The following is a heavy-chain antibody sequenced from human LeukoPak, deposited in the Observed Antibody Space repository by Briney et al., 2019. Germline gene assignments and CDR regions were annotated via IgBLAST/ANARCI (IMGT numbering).Heavy chain of an antibody. J-gene: IGHJ1*01. V-gene: IGHV3-11*04. CDR1: GFIFSDYY. D-gene: IGHD2-8*01. CDR3: ARANPVLMVSKYFQH. CDR2: ISSSGNTI. Sequence: GGSLRLSCAASGFIFSDYYMGWIRQAPGKGLEWVSYISSSGNTIYYADSVKGRFTISRDNAKNSLYLQMNGLGAEDTAVYYCARANPVLMVSKYFQHWGQGTLVTVSS.